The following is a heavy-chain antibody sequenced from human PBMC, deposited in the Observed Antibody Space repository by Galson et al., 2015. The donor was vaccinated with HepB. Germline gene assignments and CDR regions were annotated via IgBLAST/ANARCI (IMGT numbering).Heavy chain of an antibody. Sequence: QSGAEVKKPGESLKISCKGSRYSFTSYWIGWVRQMPGKGLEWMGIIYPGDSDTRYSPSFQGQVTISADKSISTAYLQWSSLKASDTAMYYCARVYCSSTSCYGNWFDPWGQGTLVTVSS. CDR2: IYPGDSDT. D-gene: IGHD2-2*01. V-gene: IGHV5-51*01. CDR1: RYSFTSYW. J-gene: IGHJ5*02. CDR3: ARVYCSSTSCYGNWFDP.